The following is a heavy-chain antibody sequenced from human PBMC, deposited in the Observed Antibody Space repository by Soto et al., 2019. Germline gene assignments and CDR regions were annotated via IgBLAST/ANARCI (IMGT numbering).Heavy chain of an antibody. CDR1: GYSFTSYW. V-gene: IGHV5-51*01. Sequence: GESLKISCKGSGYSFTSYWIGWVRQLPGKGLEWMGIIYPGDSDTRYSPSFQGQVTISADKSISTAYLQWSSLKASDTAMYYCATSAGGGSGNDNYYYYYGMDVWGQGTTVTVSS. CDR3: ATSAGGGSGNDNYYYYYGMDV. J-gene: IGHJ6*02. D-gene: IGHD3-16*01. CDR2: IYPGDSDT.